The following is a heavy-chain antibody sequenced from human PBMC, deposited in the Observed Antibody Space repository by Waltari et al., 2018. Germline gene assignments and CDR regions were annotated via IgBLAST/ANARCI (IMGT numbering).Heavy chain of an antibody. D-gene: IGHD6-19*01. J-gene: IGHJ4*02. CDR2: IRGNGGST. CDR3: ARDRGSGWTIDY. Sequence: EVQLVESGGGLVQPGGSLRLSCAASGFTFSSYTMHWVRQAPGKGLEYASAIRGNGGSTYYAKSVKGRFTISRDNSKNMLYRQMGSLRAEDMAVYYCARDRGSGWTIDYWGQGTLVTVSS. V-gene: IGHV3-64*01. CDR1: GFTFSSYT.